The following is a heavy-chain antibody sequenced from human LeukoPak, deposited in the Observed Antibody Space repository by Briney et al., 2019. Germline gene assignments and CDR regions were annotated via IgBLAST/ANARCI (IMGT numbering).Heavy chain of an antibody. CDR3: ARDSRSRKSYGLDS. D-gene: IGHD5-18*01. CDR2: IYYSGSA. Sequence: SETLSLTCTVSGGSISSYYWTWIRQPPGKGLEWIGYIYYSGSANFNPSLKGRVTMSVDTSKNQFSLKLTSVTAADTAMYFCARDSRSRKSYGLDSWGLGTLVTVSS. V-gene: IGHV4-59*01. J-gene: IGHJ4*02. CDR1: GGSISSYY.